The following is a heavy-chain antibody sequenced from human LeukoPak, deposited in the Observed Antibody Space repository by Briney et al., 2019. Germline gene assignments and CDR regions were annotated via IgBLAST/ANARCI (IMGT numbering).Heavy chain of an antibody. V-gene: IGHV4-39*07. CDR3: VRQLETDY. Sequence: SETLSLTCTVSGGSISSSSYYWGWIRQPPGKGLEWIGSIYYSGSTYYNPSLKSRVTISVDTSKNQFSLKLSSVTAADTAVYYCVRQLETDYWGQGTLVTDSS. D-gene: IGHD6-6*01. CDR2: IYYSGST. CDR1: GGSISSSSYY. J-gene: IGHJ4*02.